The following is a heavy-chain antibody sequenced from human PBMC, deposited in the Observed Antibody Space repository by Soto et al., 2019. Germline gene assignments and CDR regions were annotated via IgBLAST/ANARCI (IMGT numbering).Heavy chain of an antibody. CDR2: MNPNSGNT. J-gene: IGHJ3*02. CDR3: ARLKFDSSGYDDAFDI. CDR1: GYTFTSYD. D-gene: IGHD3-22*01. V-gene: IGHV1-8*01. Sequence: QVQLVQSGAEVKKPGASVKVSCKASGYTFTSYDINWVRQATGQGLEWRGWMNPNSGNTGYAQKFQGRVTMTRNTSISTAYMELSSLRSEDTAVYYCARLKFDSSGYDDAFDIWGQGTMVTVSS.